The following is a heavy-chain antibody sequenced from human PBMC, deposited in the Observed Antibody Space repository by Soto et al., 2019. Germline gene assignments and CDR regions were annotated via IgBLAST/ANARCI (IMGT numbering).Heavy chain of an antibody. CDR1: GFTFSSYS. Sequence: GGSLRVSCAASGFTFSSYSMNWVRQAPGKGLEWVSYISSSSSTIYYADSVKGRFTISRDNAKNSLYLQMNSLRAEDTAVYYCARDAPPDDDWGQGTLVTVSS. CDR2: ISSSSSTI. V-gene: IGHV3-48*01. CDR3: ARDAPPDDD. J-gene: IGHJ4*02.